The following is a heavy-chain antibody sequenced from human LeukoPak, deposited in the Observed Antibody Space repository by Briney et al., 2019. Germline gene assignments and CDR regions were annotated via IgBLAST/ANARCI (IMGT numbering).Heavy chain of an antibody. D-gene: IGHD6-6*01. CDR3: ARDHYYSSSSPYFDY. J-gene: IGHJ4*02. Sequence: GGSLRLSCAASGFTFDDYAMHWVRQVTGKGLEWVSGISWNSGNIEYADSVKGRFTISRDNAKKSLFLQMNSLRADDTALYYCARDHYYSSSSPYFDYWGQGVLVTVSS. V-gene: IGHV3-9*01. CDR1: GFTFDDYA. CDR2: ISWNSGNI.